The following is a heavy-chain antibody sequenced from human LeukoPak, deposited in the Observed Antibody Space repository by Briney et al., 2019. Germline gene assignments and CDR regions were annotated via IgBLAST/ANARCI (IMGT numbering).Heavy chain of an antibody. CDR1: GFTFRNYW. Sequence: GGSLRLSCAASGFTFRNYWMSWVRQAPGKGLEWVANIKEDGSEKYYVDSVKGRFTISRDNAKDSLYLQMNSLRVEDTAVYYCAASSSWGGNNYWGQGTLVTVSS. J-gene: IGHJ4*02. V-gene: IGHV3-7*03. CDR2: IKEDGSEK. D-gene: IGHD6-13*01. CDR3: AASSSWGGNNY.